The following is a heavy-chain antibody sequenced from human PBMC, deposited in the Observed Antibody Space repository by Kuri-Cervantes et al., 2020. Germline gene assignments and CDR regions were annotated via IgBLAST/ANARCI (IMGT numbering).Heavy chain of an antibody. CDR3: VGGQWLVGG. J-gene: IGHJ4*02. CDR1: GGTFSSYT. V-gene: IGHV1-69*06. D-gene: IGHD1-26*01. CDR2: VIPIFGTA. Sequence: SVKVSCKASGGTFSSYTITWVRQAPGQGLEWMGGVIPIFGTANYAQNFQGRVTITADKSTSTSYMELSSLRSEDTALYYCVGGQWLVGGWGQGTLVTVSS.